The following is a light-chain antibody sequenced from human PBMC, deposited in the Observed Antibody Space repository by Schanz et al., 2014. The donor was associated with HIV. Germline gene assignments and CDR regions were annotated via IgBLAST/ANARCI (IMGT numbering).Light chain of an antibody. J-gene: IGLJ2*01. CDR1: STDVGGYNH. V-gene: IGLV2-8*01. CDR3: SSHAGRNSFVV. Sequence: QSALTQPPSASGSPGQSVTISCTGSSTDVGGYNHVSWYQQHPGKAPKLLIYEVSKRPSGVSNRFSGSKSGNTASLTISGLQAEDEADYYCSSHAGRNSFVVFGGGTKLTVL. CDR2: EVS.